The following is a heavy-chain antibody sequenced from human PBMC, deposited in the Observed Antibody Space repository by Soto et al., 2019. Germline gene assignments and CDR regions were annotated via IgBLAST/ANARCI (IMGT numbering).Heavy chain of an antibody. D-gene: IGHD3-10*01. V-gene: IGHV3-15*01. CDR2: IKSKTDGGTT. CDR1: GFTFSNAW. J-gene: IGHJ6*03. Sequence: GGSLRLSCAASGFTFSNAWMSWVRQAPGKGLEWVGRIKSKTDGGTTDYAAPVKGRFTISRDDSKNTLFLQMNSLKTEDTAVYYCTTYPRGDYYMDVWGKGTTVTVSS. CDR3: TTYPRGDYYMDV.